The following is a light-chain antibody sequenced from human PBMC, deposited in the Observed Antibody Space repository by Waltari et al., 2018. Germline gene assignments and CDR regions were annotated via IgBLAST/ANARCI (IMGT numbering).Light chain of an antibody. CDR1: QSLVHRDGNTH. Sequence: DVVMTQSPLSLPVTLGQAASISCKSSQSLVHRDGNTHLTWSQQRPGQSPRRLIYRVSKRDSGVPDRFSGSGSGTDFTLKISRVEAEDIGVYYCMQGTHWPYTFGQGTKLDIK. CDR3: MQGTHWPYT. CDR2: RVS. J-gene: IGKJ2*01. V-gene: IGKV2-30*02.